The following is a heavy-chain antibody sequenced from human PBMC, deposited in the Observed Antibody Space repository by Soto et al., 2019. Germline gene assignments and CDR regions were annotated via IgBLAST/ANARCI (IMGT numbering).Heavy chain of an antibody. CDR3: AKGRYDFWSPYYFDS. D-gene: IGHD3-3*01. CDR1: GLNFDDFA. Sequence: PGGSLRLSCVGTGLNFDDFAMHWVRQAPGKGLEWVSGITWNSRVLAYADSVKGRFTISSDNARNSLYLQMDSLRDEDTASYYCAKGRYDFWSPYYFDSWGQGTLVTVSS. J-gene: IGHJ4*02. CDR2: ITWNSRVL. V-gene: IGHV3-9*01.